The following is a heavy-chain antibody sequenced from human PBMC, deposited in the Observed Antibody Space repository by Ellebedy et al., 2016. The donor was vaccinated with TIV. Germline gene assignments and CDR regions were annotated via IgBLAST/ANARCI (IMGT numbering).Heavy chain of an antibody. Sequence: SQTLSLTCAISGDSVSSNTAAWNWIRQSPSRGLEWLGRTYYRSKWYNDYALSVKSRITINPDTSKNQFSLQLNSVTPEDTAVYYCAREYCSGGSCYPTTGWFDPWGQGTLVTVSS. CDR1: GDSVSSNTAA. V-gene: IGHV6-1*01. CDR2: TYYRSKWYN. J-gene: IGHJ5*02. D-gene: IGHD2-15*01. CDR3: AREYCSGGSCYPTTGWFDP.